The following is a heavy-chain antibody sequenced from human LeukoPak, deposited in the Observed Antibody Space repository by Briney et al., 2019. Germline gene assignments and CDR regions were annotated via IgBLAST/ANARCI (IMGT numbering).Heavy chain of an antibody. Sequence: SETLSLTCAVYGGSFSGYYWSWIRQPPGKGLEWIGEINHSGSTNYNPSLKSRVTISVDTSKNQFSLKLSSVTAADTAVYYCASFDRAVLPLDYWGQGTLVTVSS. D-gene: IGHD2/OR15-2a*01. CDR1: GGSFSGYY. J-gene: IGHJ4*02. CDR3: ASFDRAVLPLDY. CDR2: INHSGST. V-gene: IGHV4-34*01.